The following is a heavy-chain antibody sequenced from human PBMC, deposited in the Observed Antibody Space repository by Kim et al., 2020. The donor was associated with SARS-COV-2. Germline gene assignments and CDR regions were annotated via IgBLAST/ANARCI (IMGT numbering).Heavy chain of an antibody. J-gene: IGHJ1*01. CDR3: ARQGEYWYSSDVEQYFQH. CDR1: GGTFSSYA. D-gene: IGHD6-19*01. V-gene: IGHV1-69*13. CDR2: IIPIFGTA. Sequence: SVKVSCKASGGTFSSYAISWVRQAPGQGLEWMGGIIPIFGTANYAQKFQGRVTITADESTSTAYMELSSLRSEDTAVYYCARQGEYWYSSDVEQYFQHWGQGTLVTVSS.